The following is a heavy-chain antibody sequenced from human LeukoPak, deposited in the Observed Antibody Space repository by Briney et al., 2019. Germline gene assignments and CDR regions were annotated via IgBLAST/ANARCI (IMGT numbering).Heavy chain of an antibody. J-gene: IGHJ4*02. Sequence: SVKVSCKASGYTFTGYYMHWVRQAPGQGLEWMGRIIPILGIANYAQKFQGRVTITADKSTSTAYMELSSLRSEDTAVYYCARVKASYYYDEYYFDYWGQGTLVTVSS. D-gene: IGHD3-22*01. CDR1: GYTFTGYY. CDR2: IIPILGIA. CDR3: ARVKASYYYDEYYFDY. V-gene: IGHV1-69*04.